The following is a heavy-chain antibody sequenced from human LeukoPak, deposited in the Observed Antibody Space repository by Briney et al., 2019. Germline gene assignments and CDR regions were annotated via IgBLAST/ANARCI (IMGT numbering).Heavy chain of an antibody. D-gene: IGHD2-2*01. CDR1: GGSISSYY. Sequence: SETLSLTCTVSGGSISSYYWNWIRQPPGKGLEWIGYIYYSGSTNYNPSLKSRVTISVDTSENQFSLKLRSVTAADTALYYCGRGGTSRAGVYDYWGQGTLVTVSS. CDR2: IYYSGST. V-gene: IGHV4-59*01. J-gene: IGHJ4*02. CDR3: GRGGTSRAGVYDY.